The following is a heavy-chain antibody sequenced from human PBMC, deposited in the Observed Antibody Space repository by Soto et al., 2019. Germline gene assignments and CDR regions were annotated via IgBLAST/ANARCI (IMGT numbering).Heavy chain of an antibody. J-gene: IGHJ4*02. CDR2: IYHSGST. D-gene: IGHD2-15*01. CDR3: ARVVAAANYFDY. V-gene: IGHV4-30-2*01. Sequence: QLQLQESGSGLVKPSQTLSLTCAVSGGSISSGGYSWSWIRQPPGKRLESIGYIYHSGSTYYNPSLKGRVTISEDRSKNQFYLKLSAVTAADTAVYYCARVVAAANYFDYWGQGTLVTVSS. CDR1: GGSISSGGYS.